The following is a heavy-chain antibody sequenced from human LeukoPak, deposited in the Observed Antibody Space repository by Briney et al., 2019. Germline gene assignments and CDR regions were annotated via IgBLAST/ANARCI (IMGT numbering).Heavy chain of an antibody. CDR3: AKVTSSGWYGRPFDI. D-gene: IGHD6-19*01. CDR2: ISGSGGST. Sequence: GGSLRLSCAASGFTFSSYAMSWVRQAPGKGLEWVSAISGSGGSTYYADSAKGRFTISRDNSKNTLYLQMNSLRAEDTAVYYCAKVTSSGWYGRPFDIWGQGTMVTVSS. J-gene: IGHJ3*02. CDR1: GFTFSSYA. V-gene: IGHV3-23*01.